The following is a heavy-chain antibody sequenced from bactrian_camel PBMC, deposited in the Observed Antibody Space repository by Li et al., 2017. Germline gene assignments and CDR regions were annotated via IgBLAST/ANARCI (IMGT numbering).Heavy chain of an antibody. D-gene: IGHD3*01. CDR2: IGRDGNT. J-gene: IGHJ6*01. CDR3: AADYYLLPTLKVEDFRY. Sequence: HVQLVESGGGQVEAGRSLRLSCAISRTTQQTDCVGWFRQAPGTEREGVAAIGRDGNTRYSDSVKGRFTISKDNAKSTLYPQMNSLKPEDTAMYYCAADYYLLPTLKVEDFRYWGQGTQVTVS. V-gene: IGHV3S57*01. CDR1: RTTQQTDC.